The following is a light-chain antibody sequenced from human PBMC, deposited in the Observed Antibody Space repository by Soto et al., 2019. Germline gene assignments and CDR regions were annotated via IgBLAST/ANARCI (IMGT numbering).Light chain of an antibody. J-gene: IGLJ1*01. CDR2: DDD. CDR1: DIARKT. V-gene: IGLV3-21*02. Sequence: SYELTQPPSVSVAPGQTARITCGGNDIARKTVHWYQQKPGQAPVLVVYDDDERPSGIPERFSGSNSGYTATLTISRVEAGDEADYYCQVWDISSDHHVFGTGTKVTV. CDR3: QVWDISSDHHV.